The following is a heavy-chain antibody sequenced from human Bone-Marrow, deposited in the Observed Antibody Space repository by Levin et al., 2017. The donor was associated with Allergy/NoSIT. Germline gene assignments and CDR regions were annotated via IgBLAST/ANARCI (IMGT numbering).Heavy chain of an antibody. Sequence: GGSLRLSCAASGFTFSSYWMSWVRQAPGKGLEWVANIKQDGSEKYYVDSVKGRFTISRDNAKNSLYLQMNSLRVEDTAVYYCARDRKWGGNYYKQAVNFAYWGQGTLVTVSS. CDR2: IKQDGSEK. V-gene: IGHV3-7*01. CDR1: GFTFSSYW. J-gene: IGHJ4*02. CDR3: ARDRKWGGNYYKQAVNFAY. D-gene: IGHD3-10*01.